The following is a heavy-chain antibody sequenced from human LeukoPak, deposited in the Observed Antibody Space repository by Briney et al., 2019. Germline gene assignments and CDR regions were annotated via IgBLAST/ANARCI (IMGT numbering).Heavy chain of an antibody. CDR1: GFTFSNVW. Sequence: GGSLRLSCAASGFTFSNVWMSWVRQAPGKGLEWVSAISGSGGSTYYADSVKGRFTISRDNSKNTLYLQMNSLRAEDTAVYYCAKDLWGHCSSTSCYGGYFDYWGQGTLVTVSS. J-gene: IGHJ4*02. CDR3: AKDLWGHCSSTSCYGGYFDY. D-gene: IGHD2-2*01. V-gene: IGHV3-23*01. CDR2: ISGSGGST.